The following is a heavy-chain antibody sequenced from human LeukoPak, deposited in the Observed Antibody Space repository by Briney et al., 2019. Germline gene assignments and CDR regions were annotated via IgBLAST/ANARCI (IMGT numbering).Heavy chain of an antibody. J-gene: IGHJ5*01. Sequence: GGSLTLSCAPSGFTLSTYGMSWVRQAPGKGLEWVSAISGSGGSTNYADPVTGRFNISKDNSKITLYLEMNSLRVEDTALYYCAREHSSSCPDSWGQGTLVTVSS. V-gene: IGHV3-23*01. CDR1: GFTLSTYG. CDR2: ISGSGGST. D-gene: IGHD6-13*01. CDR3: AREHSSSCPDS.